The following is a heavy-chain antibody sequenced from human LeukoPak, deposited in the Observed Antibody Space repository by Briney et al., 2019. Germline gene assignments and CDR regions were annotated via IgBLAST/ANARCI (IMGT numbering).Heavy chain of an antibody. Sequence: GGSLRLSCTASGFSFSTSWMSWVRQTPGKGLEWVANIKKDGSEEYYVDSVKTRFTISRDNAKISLYLQLNSLIVEDTAVYYCARLSTSVAGGDHWGQGTLVTVSS. V-gene: IGHV3-7*01. D-gene: IGHD6-19*01. CDR1: GFSFSTSW. J-gene: IGHJ4*02. CDR2: IKKDGSEE. CDR3: ARLSTSVAGGDH.